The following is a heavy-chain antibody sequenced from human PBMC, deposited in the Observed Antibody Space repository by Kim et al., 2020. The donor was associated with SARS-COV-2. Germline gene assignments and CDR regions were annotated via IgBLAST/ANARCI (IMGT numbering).Heavy chain of an antibody. V-gene: IGHV3-30*01. Sequence: ADSVKSRLTISRVNSKNTLYLQMNSLRAEDSAVYYCARSRSGSYYGAFDIWGQGTMVTVSS. CDR3: ARSRSGSYYGAFDI. J-gene: IGHJ3*02. D-gene: IGHD1-26*01.